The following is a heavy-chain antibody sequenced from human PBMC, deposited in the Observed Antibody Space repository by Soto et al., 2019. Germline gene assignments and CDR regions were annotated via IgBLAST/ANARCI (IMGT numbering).Heavy chain of an antibody. CDR3: ARAVILHHSDP. CDR1: GGSISSYY. CDR2: IYYSGST. Sequence: QVQLQESGPGLVKPSETLSLTCTVSGGSISSYYWSWIRQPPGKGLEWIGYIYYSGSTNYNPSLKSRVTISVDTSKNQFSLKLSSVTAADTAVYYCARAVILHHSDPWGQGTLVTVSS. V-gene: IGHV4-59*01. J-gene: IGHJ5*02.